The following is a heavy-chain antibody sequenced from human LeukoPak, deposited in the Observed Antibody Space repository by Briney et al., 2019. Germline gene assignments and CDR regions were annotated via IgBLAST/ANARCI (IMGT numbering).Heavy chain of an antibody. V-gene: IGHV1-2*02. CDR1: GYTFTGYY. J-gene: IGHJ4*02. CDR2: INPNSGGT. CDR3: ARVGGSGGPNDY. Sequence: ASVTVSCTASGYTFTGYYMHWVRQAPGQGLEWMGWINPNSGGTNYAQKFQGRVTMTRDTSISTAYMELSRLRSDDTAVYYCARVGGSGGPNDYWGQGTLVTVSS. D-gene: IGHD3-3*01.